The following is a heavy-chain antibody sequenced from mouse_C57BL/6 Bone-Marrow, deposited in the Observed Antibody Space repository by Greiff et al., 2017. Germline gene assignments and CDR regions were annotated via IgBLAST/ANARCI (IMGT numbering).Heavy chain of an antibody. CDR2: IYIGNGYP. V-gene: IGHV1-58*01. CDR3: AERAFNY. Sequence: VQLQQSGAELVRPGSSVKMSCKTSGYTFPSYGIHWVKQRPGQGLEWLGYIYIGNGYPEYTEKFKGKATLTSDTSSSTAYMQLSSLTSEDSAIYCYAERAFNYWGQGTTLTVSS. J-gene: IGHJ2*01. CDR1: GYTFPSYG.